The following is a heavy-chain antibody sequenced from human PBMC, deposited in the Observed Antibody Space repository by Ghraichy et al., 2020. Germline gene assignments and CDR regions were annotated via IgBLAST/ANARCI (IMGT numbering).Heavy chain of an antibody. Sequence: ASVKVSCKVSGYTLTELSMHWVRQAPGKGLEWMGGFDPEDGETIYAQKFQGRVTMTEDTSTDTAYMELSSLRSEDTAVYYCATGGDRFLEHNWFDPWGQGTLVTVSS. V-gene: IGHV1-24*01. CDR2: FDPEDGET. CDR1: GYTLTELS. D-gene: IGHD3-3*01. CDR3: ATGGDRFLEHNWFDP. J-gene: IGHJ5*02.